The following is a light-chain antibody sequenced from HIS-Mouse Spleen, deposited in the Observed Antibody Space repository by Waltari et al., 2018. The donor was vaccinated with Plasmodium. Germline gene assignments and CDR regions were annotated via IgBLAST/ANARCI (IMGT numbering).Light chain of an antibody. CDR1: QSVSSN. J-gene: IGKJ2*01. Sequence: IVITQSPATLSVSPGERATLSCRASQSVSSNLAWYQQKPGQAPRLLIYGASTTATGIPARFSGSGSGTEFTLTISSMQSEDFAVYYCQQYNNWPPYTFGQGTKLEIK. V-gene: IGKV3-15*01. CDR2: GAS. CDR3: QQYNNWPPYT.